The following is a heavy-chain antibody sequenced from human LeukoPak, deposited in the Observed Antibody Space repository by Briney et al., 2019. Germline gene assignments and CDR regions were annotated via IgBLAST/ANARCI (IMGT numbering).Heavy chain of an antibody. Sequence: SETLSLTCAVYGGSFSGYYWSWIRQPPGKGLEWIGEINHSGSTNYNPSLKSRVTISVDTSKNQFSLKLSSVTAADTAVYYCARGSGWYPHRRYYLDYWGQGTLVTVSS. V-gene: IGHV4-34*01. CDR3: ARGSGWYPHRRYYLDY. J-gene: IGHJ4*02. D-gene: IGHD6-19*01. CDR1: GGSFSGYY. CDR2: INHSGST.